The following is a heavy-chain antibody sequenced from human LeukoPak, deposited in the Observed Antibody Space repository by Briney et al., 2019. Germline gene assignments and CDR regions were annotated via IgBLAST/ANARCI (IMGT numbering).Heavy chain of an antibody. Sequence: PSETLSLTCAVYGGSFSGYYWSCIRQPPGKGLEWIGEINHSGSTNYNPSLKSRVTISVDTSKNQFSLKLSSVTAADTAVYYCARRWLRFRINWFDPWGQGTLVTVSS. D-gene: IGHD5-12*01. CDR2: INHSGST. V-gene: IGHV4-34*01. J-gene: IGHJ5*02. CDR1: GGSFSGYY. CDR3: ARRWLRFRINWFDP.